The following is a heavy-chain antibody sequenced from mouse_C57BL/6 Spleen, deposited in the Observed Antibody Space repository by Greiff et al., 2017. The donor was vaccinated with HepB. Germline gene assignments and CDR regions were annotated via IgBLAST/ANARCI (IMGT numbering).Heavy chain of an antibody. D-gene: IGHD2-3*01. CDR2: ISDGGSYT. J-gene: IGHJ3*01. CDR1: GFPFSRYA. Sequence: EVKLVESGGALVKPGGSLKLSCAPSGFPFSRYAMSWVRQTPEKRLEWVATISDGGSYTYDPDNVKGRFTISRDNAKNNLYLQMSHLKSEDTAMYYCAGYDGYYVFAYWGQGTLVTVSA. CDR3: AGYDGYYVFAY. V-gene: IGHV5-4*03.